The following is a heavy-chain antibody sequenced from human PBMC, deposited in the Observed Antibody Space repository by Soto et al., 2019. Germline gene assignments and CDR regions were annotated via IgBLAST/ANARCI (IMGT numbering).Heavy chain of an antibody. CDR1: GDSISRYY. V-gene: IGHV4-59*01. CDR3: ARDQGGEFLKGSGMDV. J-gene: IGHJ6*02. CDR2: IYYSGET. D-gene: IGHD3-10*01. Sequence: QVQLQESGPGLVKPSETLSLTCTVSGDSISRYYWSWIRLSPGKGLEWSGYIYYSGETNYNPSVKSRVPKSVARTKNQFSMKLSSVTAADTAVYYCARDQGGEFLKGSGMDVWGQGTTVTVSS.